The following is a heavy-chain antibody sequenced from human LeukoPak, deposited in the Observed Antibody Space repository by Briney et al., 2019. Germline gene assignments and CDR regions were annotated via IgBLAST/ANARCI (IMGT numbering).Heavy chain of an antibody. CDR1: GDYISTYY. J-gene: IGHJ3*02. D-gene: IGHD3-16*01. CDR2: ISYTGGN. V-gene: IGHV4-59*01. Sequence: SETLSLTCTVSGDYISTYYWSWIRQPPGKGLEWIGYISYTGGNNFDPSLKSRVTMSVDTSKNQFSLRLSSVTAADTAVYYCARSFWGDLLDAFDIWGQGTMVTVSS. CDR3: ARSFWGDLLDAFDI.